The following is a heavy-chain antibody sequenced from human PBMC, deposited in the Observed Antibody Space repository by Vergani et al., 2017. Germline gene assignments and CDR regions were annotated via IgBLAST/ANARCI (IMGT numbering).Heavy chain of an antibody. D-gene: IGHD4-17*01. CDR2: IYSGGST. CDR3: ARVGYGDYQFGFDP. V-gene: IGHV3-66*02. J-gene: IGHJ5*02. Sequence: EVQLVESGGGLVQPGGSLRLSCAASGFTVSSNYMSWVRQAPGKGLEWVSVIYSGGSTYYADSVKGRFTISRDNSKSTLYLQMNSLRAEDTAVYYCARVGYGDYQFGFDPWGQGTLVTVSS. CDR1: GFTVSSNY.